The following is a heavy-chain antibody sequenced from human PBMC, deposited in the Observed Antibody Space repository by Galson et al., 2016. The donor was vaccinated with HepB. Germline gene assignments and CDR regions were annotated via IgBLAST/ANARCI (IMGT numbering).Heavy chain of an antibody. J-gene: IGHJ6*02. CDR2: IYYSGST. CDR3: ARSALDYDISAGYYRPLAMDV. D-gene: IGHD3-9*01. CDR1: GGSMSTYY. V-gene: IGHV4-59*01. Sequence: ETLSLTCTVSGGSMSTYYWSWIRQPPGKGLGWIGYIYYSGSTNCNPSLKSRVTISVDTSKNQFSLKLSSVTAADTAVYFCARSALDYDISAGYYRPLAMDVWGQGTTVTVS.